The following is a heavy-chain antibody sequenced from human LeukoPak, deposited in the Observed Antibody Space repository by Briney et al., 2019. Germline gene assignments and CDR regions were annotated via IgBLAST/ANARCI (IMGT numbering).Heavy chain of an antibody. V-gene: IGHV4-39*07. CDR1: GGSISSSSYY. D-gene: IGHD3-22*01. Sequence: PSGTLSLTCTVSGGSISSSSYYWGWIRQPPGKGLEWIGSIYHSGSTYYNPSLKSRVTISVDTSKNQFSLKLSSVTAADTAVYYCARDGSYYDSSGRVDAFDIWGQGTMVTVSS. J-gene: IGHJ3*02. CDR2: IYHSGST. CDR3: ARDGSYYDSSGRVDAFDI.